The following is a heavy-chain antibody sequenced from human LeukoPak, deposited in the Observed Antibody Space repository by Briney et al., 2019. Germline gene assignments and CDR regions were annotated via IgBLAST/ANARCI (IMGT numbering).Heavy chain of an antibody. J-gene: IGHJ3*01. Sequence: ASVKVSCKASGYTFTSYYMHWVRQAPGQGLEWMGWINPSSGATNYAQKFQGRVTMTGDTSISTAYMVLRSLRSDDTAVYFCARLGYSSDWSLNAFDVWGQGTMVTVSS. CDR1: GYTFTSYY. D-gene: IGHD6-19*01. V-gene: IGHV1-2*02. CDR2: INPSSGAT. CDR3: ARLGYSSDWSLNAFDV.